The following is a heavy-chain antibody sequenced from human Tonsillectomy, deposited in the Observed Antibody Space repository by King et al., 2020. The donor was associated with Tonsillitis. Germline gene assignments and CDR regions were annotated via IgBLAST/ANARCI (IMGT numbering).Heavy chain of an antibody. Sequence: VQLVESGGGVVQPGGSLRLSCAASGFIFSNSGLHWVRQAPGKGLEWVAFIRYDGNTKYYADSVKGRFTISRDNSKNTLYLQMNSLRAEDTAVYYCANAPDYDILTGRYYYGMDVWGQGTTVTVSS. CDR2: IRYDGNTK. V-gene: IGHV3-30*02. CDR1: GFIFSNSG. J-gene: IGHJ6*02. D-gene: IGHD3-9*01. CDR3: ANAPDYDILTGRYYYGMDV.